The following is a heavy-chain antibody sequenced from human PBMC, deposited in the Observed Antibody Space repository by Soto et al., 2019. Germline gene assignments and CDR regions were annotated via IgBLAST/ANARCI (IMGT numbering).Heavy chain of an antibody. CDR2: IYYSGTT. Sequence: PSETLSLAXTVSGGSVSTGSYYWSWIRRPPGKGLEWIGHIYYSGTTNYNPSLKSRVTMSVDTSKNQISLTLRSVAAADTAVYYCARDPFIASYGYNFYAMGVWGQGTAVTVSS. V-gene: IGHV4-61*01. CDR3: ARDPFIASYGYNFYAMGV. J-gene: IGHJ6*02. D-gene: IGHD4-17*01. CDR1: GGSVSTGSYY.